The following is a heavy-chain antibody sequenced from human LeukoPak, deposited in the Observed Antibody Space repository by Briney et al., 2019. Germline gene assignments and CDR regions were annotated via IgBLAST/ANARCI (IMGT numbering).Heavy chain of an antibody. Sequence: SETLSLTCTVSGDSISSSSYYWGWIRQPPGKGLEWIGSISYSGSTYYNPSLKSRVTISVDTSKNQFSLKLSSVTAADTAFYYCARKGGGQLVNTRRWFDPWGQGTLVTVSS. V-gene: IGHV4-39*07. D-gene: IGHD6-13*01. J-gene: IGHJ5*02. CDR2: ISYSGST. CDR1: GDSISSSSYY. CDR3: ARKGGGQLVNTRRWFDP.